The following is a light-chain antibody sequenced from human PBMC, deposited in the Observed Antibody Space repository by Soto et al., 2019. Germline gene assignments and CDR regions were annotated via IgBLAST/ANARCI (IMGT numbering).Light chain of an antibody. Sequence: DIQLTQSPSFLSASVGDRVTISCRASQDTRRNLAWYQQETGRAPRLLIYAASIVQSGVPSRFSGSGSGTDFTLTVSSLQPEDFAAYYCQQLNAYPHTFGQGTKVEIK. CDR1: QDTRRN. V-gene: IGKV1-9*01. CDR2: AAS. J-gene: IGKJ2*01. CDR3: QQLNAYPHT.